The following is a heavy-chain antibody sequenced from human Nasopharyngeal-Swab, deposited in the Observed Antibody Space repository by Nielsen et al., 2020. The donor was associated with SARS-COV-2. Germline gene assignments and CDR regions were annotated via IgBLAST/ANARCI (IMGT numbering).Heavy chain of an antibody. V-gene: IGHV3-33*01. CDR1: GFTFSSYG. D-gene: IGHD4-23*01. CDR3: ARGDRYGGNALDAFDI. J-gene: IGHJ3*02. CDR2: IWYDGSNK. Sequence: GESLKISCAASGFTFSSYGMHWVRQAPGKGLEWVAVIWYDGSNKYYADSVKGRFTISRDNSKNTLYPQMNSLRAEDTAVYYCARGDRYGGNALDAFDIWGQGTMVTVSS.